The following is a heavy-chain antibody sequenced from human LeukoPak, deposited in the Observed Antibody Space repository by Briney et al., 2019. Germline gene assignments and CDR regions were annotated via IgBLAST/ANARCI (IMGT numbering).Heavy chain of an antibody. Sequence: ASVKVSCKASGYTFTGYYMHWVRRAPGQGLEWMGWINPNSGGTNYAQKFQGRVTMTRDTSISTAYMELSRLRSDDTAVYYCARSHSSGWYPPFDYWGQGTLVTVSS. CDR1: GYTFTGYY. J-gene: IGHJ4*02. CDR2: INPNSGGT. V-gene: IGHV1-2*02. CDR3: ARSHSSGWYPPFDY. D-gene: IGHD6-19*01.